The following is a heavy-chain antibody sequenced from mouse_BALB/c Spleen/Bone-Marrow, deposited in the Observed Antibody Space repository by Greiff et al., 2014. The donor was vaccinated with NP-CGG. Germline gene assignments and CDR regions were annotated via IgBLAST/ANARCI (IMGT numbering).Heavy chain of an antibody. V-gene: IGHV1-14*01. CDR2: INPYNDGT. CDR1: GYTFTSHV. Sequence: VQLKESGPELVKPGASVKMSCKASGYTFTSHVMHWVKQKPGQGLEWIGYINPYNDGTKYNEKFKGKATLTSDKSSSTAYMELSSLTSEDSAVYYCAREGVDYFDYWGQGTTLTVSS. CDR3: AREGVDYFDY. J-gene: IGHJ2*01.